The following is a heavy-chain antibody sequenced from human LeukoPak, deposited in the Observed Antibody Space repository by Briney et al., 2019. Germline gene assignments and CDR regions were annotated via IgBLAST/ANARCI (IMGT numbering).Heavy chain of an antibody. Sequence: ASVRVSCKASGYTFTSYDINWVRQATGQGLEWMGWMNPNSGNTGYAQKFQGRVTMTRNTSISTAYMELSSLRSEDTAVYYCARDPTVGVGWFDPWGQGTLVTVSS. D-gene: IGHD4-11*01. CDR2: MNPNSGNT. CDR1: GYTFTSYD. V-gene: IGHV1-8*01. CDR3: ARDPTVGVGWFDP. J-gene: IGHJ5*02.